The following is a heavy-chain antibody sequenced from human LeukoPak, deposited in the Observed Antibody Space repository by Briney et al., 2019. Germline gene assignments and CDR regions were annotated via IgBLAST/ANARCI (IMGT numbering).Heavy chain of an antibody. CDR2: INQSGAT. V-gene: IGHV4-34*01. D-gene: IGHD3-22*01. Sequence: PSETLSLTCAVYGGSFTSYFWSWIRQPPGKGLEWIGEINQSGATNYNPSLKSRVTISRDTPKNQFSLRLSSVTAADTAVYCCARSRLVGTTVIVVARGAFDLWGQGNVVTVSS. CDR1: GGSFTSYF. J-gene: IGHJ3*01. CDR3: ARSRLVGTTVIVVARGAFDL.